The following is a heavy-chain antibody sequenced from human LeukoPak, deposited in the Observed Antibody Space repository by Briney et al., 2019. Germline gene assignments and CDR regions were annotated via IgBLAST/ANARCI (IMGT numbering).Heavy chain of an antibody. Sequence: QAAGSLRLSCAASGFTFSDYAMSWVRQAPGKGPEWVSGISGSGASRYYEDSVKGRFTISRDNAKNTLYLQMNSLSGEDTAVYYCAKVKITMIVVVVTTNGFFDYWGQGTLVTVSS. V-gene: IGHV3-23*01. D-gene: IGHD3-22*01. CDR3: AKVKITMIVVVVTTNGFFDY. CDR2: ISGSGASR. CDR1: GFTFSDYA. J-gene: IGHJ4*02.